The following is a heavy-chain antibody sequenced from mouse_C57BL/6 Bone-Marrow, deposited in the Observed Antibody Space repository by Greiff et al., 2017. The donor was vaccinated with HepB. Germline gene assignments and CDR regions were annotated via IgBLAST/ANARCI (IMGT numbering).Heavy chain of an antibody. CDR3: AREGAGARDFGG. CDR1: GYTFTDYY. Sequence: QVQLKQSGAELVRPGASVKLSCKASGYTFTDYYINWVKQRPGQGLEWIARIYPGSGNTYYNEKFKGKATLTAEKSSSTAYMQLSSLTTGDSAVYFWAREGAGARDFGGWGTGTTVTVSS. V-gene: IGHV1-76*01. CDR2: IYPGSGNT. D-gene: IGHD3-3*01. J-gene: IGHJ1*03.